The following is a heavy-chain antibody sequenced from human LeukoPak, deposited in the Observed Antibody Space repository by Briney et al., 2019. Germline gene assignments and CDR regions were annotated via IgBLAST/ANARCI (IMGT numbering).Heavy chain of an antibody. Sequence: GGSLRLSCAASGFTFDDYGMSWVRQAPGKGLEGVSGINWNGGSTGYADSVKGRFTISRDNYKNTLYLQMNSLRAEDTAVYYCAKPPWTMIVDFDYWGQGTLVTVSS. D-gene: IGHD3-22*01. J-gene: IGHJ4*02. CDR3: AKPPWTMIVDFDY. CDR1: GFTFDDYG. CDR2: INWNGGST. V-gene: IGHV3-20*04.